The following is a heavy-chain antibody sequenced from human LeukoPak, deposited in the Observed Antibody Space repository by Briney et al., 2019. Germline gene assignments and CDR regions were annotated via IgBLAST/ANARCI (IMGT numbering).Heavy chain of an antibody. V-gene: IGHV4-31*03. J-gene: IGHJ4*02. D-gene: IGHD6-13*01. Sequence: SETLSLTCTVSGGSISSGGYYWSWIRQHPGKGLEWIGYIYYSGGTYYNPSLKSRVTISVDTSKNQFSLKLNSVTAADTAVYYCARVKGTAAGVPDYWGQGTLVTVSS. CDR2: IYYSGGT. CDR3: ARVKGTAAGVPDY. CDR1: GGSISSGGYY.